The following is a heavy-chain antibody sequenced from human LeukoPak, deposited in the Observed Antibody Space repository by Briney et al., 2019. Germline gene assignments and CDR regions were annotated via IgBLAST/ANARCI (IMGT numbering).Heavy chain of an antibody. CDR1: GYTFTSYD. CDR3: ARALWCGESWNDY. J-gene: IGHJ4*02. V-gene: IGHV1-8*01. Sequence: ASVKVSCKASGYTFTSYDIHWVRQATGQGLEWMGWMNPNSGNTGYAQKFQGRVTMTRNTSISTAYMELSSLRSEDTAVYYCARALWCGESWNDYWGQGTLITVSS. D-gene: IGHD3-10*01. CDR2: MNPNSGNT.